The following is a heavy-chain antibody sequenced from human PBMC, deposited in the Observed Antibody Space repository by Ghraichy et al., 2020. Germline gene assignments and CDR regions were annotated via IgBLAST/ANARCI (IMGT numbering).Heavy chain of an antibody. Sequence: SQTLSLTCAVPGGYIVGYYWSWIRQPPGKGLEWIGEIDYVGRTNYNYNPSFDGRVPISLRVGSNEFSLTLSAFTAPDTAVYYGVRGRYCGGGSFSPRPCSFDYWCQGSLVIVSS. V-gene: IGHV4-34*01. CDR2: IDYVGRT. D-gene: IGHD2-21*01. CDR1: GGYIVGYY. CDR3: VRGRYCGGGSFSPRPCSFDY. J-gene: IGHJ4*02.